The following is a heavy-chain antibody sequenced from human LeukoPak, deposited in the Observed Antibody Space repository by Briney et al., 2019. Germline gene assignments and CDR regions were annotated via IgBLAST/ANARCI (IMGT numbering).Heavy chain of an antibody. D-gene: IGHD4-17*01. Sequence: GASVKVSCKASGYTFTSYYMHWVRQAPGQGLEWMGIINPSGGSTSYAQKFRGRVTMTRVTSTSIVYMELSSLRSEDTAVYYCARDQSYDHGDQKPFDYWGQGTLVTVSS. CDR1: GYTFTSYY. CDR2: INPSGGST. V-gene: IGHV1-46*01. J-gene: IGHJ4*02. CDR3: ARDQSYDHGDQKPFDY.